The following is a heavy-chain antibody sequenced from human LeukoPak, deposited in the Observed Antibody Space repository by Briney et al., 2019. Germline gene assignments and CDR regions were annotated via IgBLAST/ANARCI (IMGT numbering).Heavy chain of an antibody. V-gene: IGHV1-2*02. CDR2: INPNSGGT. D-gene: IGHD2-2*01. CDR1: GYTFTGYY. Sequence: ASVKVSCKASGYTFTGYYMHWVRQAPGQGLEWMGWINPNSGGTNYAQKFQGGVTVTRDTSISTAYMELSRLRSDDTAVYYCARDLDCSSTSCYLGPEPWGQGTLVTVSS. CDR3: ARDLDCSSTSCYLGPEP. J-gene: IGHJ5*02.